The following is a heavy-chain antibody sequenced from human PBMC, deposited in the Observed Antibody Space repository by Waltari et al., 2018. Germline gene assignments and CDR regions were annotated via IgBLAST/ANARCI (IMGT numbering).Heavy chain of an antibody. CDR3: ARDRRLLSPSHAFDI. CDR1: GFTFSSYG. D-gene: IGHD6-25*01. V-gene: IGHV3-33*01. CDR2: IWYDGSNK. J-gene: IGHJ3*02. Sequence: QVQLVESGGGVVQPGRSLRLSCAASGFTFSSYGLHWVRQAPGKGLEWVAVIWYDGSNKYYADSVKGRFTISRDNSKNTLYLQMNSLRAEDTAVYYCARDRRLLSPSHAFDIWGQGTMVTVSS.